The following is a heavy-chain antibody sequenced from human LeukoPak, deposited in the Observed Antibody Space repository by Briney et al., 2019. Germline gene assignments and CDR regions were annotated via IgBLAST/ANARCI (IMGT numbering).Heavy chain of an antibody. CDR3: AKGHTAMITQDY. V-gene: IGHV3-30*18. CDR2: ISYDGSSK. J-gene: IGHJ4*02. CDR1: GFTFSNYD. D-gene: IGHD1-20*01. Sequence: GGSLRLSCAVSGFTFSNYDTHWVRQAPGKGLEWVAVISYDGSSKYYADSVKGRFTISRDNSKNTLYLQMNSLRAEDTAVYYCAKGHTAMITQDYWGQGTLVTVSS.